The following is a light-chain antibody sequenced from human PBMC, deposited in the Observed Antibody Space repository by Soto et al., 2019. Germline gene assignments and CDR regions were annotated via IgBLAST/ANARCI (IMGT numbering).Light chain of an antibody. CDR3: QQYGSSPT. CDR2: GAS. CDR1: QSVSSSY. Sequence: EIVLTQSPGTLSLSPGERATLSCRASQSVSSSYLAWYQQKPGQAPRHLIYGASSRATGIPDRFSGSGSGTDFTLTISRLEPEDFAVYYCQQYGSSPTFGQGTNVEIK. J-gene: IGKJ1*01. V-gene: IGKV3-20*01.